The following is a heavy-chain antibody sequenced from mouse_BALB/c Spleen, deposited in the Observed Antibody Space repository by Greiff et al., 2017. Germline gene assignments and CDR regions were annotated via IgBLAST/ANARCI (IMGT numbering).Heavy chain of an antibody. Sequence: EVMLVESGGGLVQPGGSRKLSCAASGFTFSSFGMHWVRQAPEKGLEWVAYISSGSSTIYYADTVKGRFTISRDNPKNTPFLQMTSLRSEDTAMYYCARSGLTGTDYWGQGTTLTVSS. CDR3: ARSGLTGTDY. D-gene: IGHD4-1*01. V-gene: IGHV5-17*02. CDR2: ISSGSSTI. CDR1: GFTFSSFG. J-gene: IGHJ2*01.